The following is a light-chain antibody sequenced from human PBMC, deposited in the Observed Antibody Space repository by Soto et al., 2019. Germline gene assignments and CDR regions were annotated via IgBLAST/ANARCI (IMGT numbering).Light chain of an antibody. Sequence: EIVLTQSPGTLSLSPGERATLSCRASQSVSSSYLAWYQQNRGQAPRLLIYGASSRATGIPDRFGGSGSETAFTLTISRLEPEDFAVYYCQQYGSSRWTFGQGTKVEIK. CDR2: GAS. V-gene: IGKV3-20*01. J-gene: IGKJ1*01. CDR3: QQYGSSRWT. CDR1: QSVSSSY.